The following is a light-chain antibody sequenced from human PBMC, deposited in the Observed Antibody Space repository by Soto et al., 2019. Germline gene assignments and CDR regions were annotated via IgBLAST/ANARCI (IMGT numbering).Light chain of an antibody. CDR3: SSYTISKKGV. J-gene: IGLJ2*01. CDR2: EVN. CDR1: SSDLGAYNY. V-gene: IGLV2-14*01. Sequence: QLVLTQPASVSESPGQSITISCTGTSSDLGAYNYVSWYQHHPGKAPKLILYEVNNRPSGVSTRFSGSKSGNTASLTISGLQAEDEADYYCSSYTISKKGVFGGGTKVTVL.